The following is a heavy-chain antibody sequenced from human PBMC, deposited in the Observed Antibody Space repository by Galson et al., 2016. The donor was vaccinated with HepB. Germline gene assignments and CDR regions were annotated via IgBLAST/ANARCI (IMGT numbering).Heavy chain of an antibody. V-gene: IGHV3-53*01. Sequence: SLRLSCAASGLTVSKNYMTWVRQAPGKGLEWVSSISRGGTTHYADSVKVRFTISRDTSKNTVTLGTKTLRPDDTAIYYCGAASGQRGIRRPDQAIDYWGRGTLVTVSS. CDR2: ISRGGTT. J-gene: IGHJ4*02. CDR3: GAASGQRGIRRPDQAIDY. CDR1: GLTVSKNY. D-gene: IGHD6-25*01.